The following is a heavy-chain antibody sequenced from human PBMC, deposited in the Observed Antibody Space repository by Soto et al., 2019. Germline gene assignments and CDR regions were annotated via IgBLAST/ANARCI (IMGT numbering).Heavy chain of an antibody. Sequence: QVQLVESGGGVVQPGRSLRLSCAASGFTFSSYAMHWVRQAPGKGLEWVAVITYDGSSKYYADSVKGRFIISRDDSKNTTYLQMNSRRAEDTTVDYCARPLWRDDYNWGYFDLWGRGTLVTVSS. CDR2: ITYDGSSK. V-gene: IGHV3-30-3*01. D-gene: IGHD4-4*01. CDR1: GFTFSSYA. J-gene: IGHJ2*01. CDR3: ARPLWRDDYNWGYFDL.